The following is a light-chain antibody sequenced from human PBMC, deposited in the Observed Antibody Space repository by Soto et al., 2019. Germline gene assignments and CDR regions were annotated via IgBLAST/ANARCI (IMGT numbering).Light chain of an antibody. V-gene: IGLV2-8*01. CDR1: SSDVGGYNY. CDR3: SSYTSSSTYV. CDR2: DVS. Sequence: QSVLTQPPSASGSPGQSVTISCTGTSSDVGGYNYVSWYQQHPGKAPKLIIYDVSKRPSGVPDRFSGSKSGNTVSLTISGLQAEDEADYYCSSYTSSSTYVFGVGTKVTVL. J-gene: IGLJ1*01.